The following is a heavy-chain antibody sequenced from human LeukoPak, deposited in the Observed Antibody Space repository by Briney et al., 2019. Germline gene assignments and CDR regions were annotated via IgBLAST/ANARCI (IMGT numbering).Heavy chain of an antibody. J-gene: IGHJ5*02. CDR1: GGSISSSSYY. CDR3: ARLIQSAYDYGWFDP. D-gene: IGHD5-12*01. Sequence: SETLSLTCTVSGGSISSSSYYWSWIRQPPGKGLEWIGSIYYTGSTYYNPSLKSRITISVDTSKNQFSLKLSSVTAADTDVYYCARLIQSAYDYGWFDPWGQGAVGPVSS. V-gene: IGHV4-39*01. CDR2: IYYTGST.